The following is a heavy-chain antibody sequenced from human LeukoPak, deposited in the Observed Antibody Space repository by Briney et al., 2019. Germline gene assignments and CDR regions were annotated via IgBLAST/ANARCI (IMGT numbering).Heavy chain of an antibody. CDR1: GGTFISYA. CDR2: IIPIFGTA. Sequence: ASVKASCKASGGTFISYAISWVRQAPGQGLEWMGGIIPIFGTANYAQKFQGRVTITADESTSTAYMELSSLRSEDTAVYYCATGLPLYYFDYWGQGTLVTVSS. D-gene: IGHD5-12*01. CDR3: ATGLPLYYFDY. V-gene: IGHV1-69*13. J-gene: IGHJ4*02.